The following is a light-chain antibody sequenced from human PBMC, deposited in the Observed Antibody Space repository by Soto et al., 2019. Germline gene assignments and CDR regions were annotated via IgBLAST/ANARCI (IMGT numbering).Light chain of an antibody. CDR1: QSISSN. J-gene: IGKJ5*01. Sequence: EIVMTQSPATLSVSPGERVTLSCRASQSISSNLAWYQQKPGQAPSLLMYGTSTRATGIPARFSGSGSGTEFTLTLSSLHSEDFAVYYCQQYNTWSSITFGQGTRLEIK. CDR2: GTS. CDR3: QQYNTWSSIT. V-gene: IGKV3-15*01.